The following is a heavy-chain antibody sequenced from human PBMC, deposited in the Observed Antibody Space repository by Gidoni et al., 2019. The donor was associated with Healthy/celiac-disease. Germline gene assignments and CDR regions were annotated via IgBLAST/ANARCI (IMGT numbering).Heavy chain of an antibody. CDR1: GFTFSNAW. CDR3: TTSLIMITFLEGDMDV. Sequence: EVQLVESGGGLVKPGGSLRLSCAASGFTFSNAWMSWVRQAPGKGLEWVGRIKSKTDGGTTDYAAPVKGRFTISRDDSKNTLYLQMNSLKTEDTAVYYCTTSLIMITFLEGDMDVWGQGTTVTVSS. CDR2: IKSKTDGGTT. D-gene: IGHD3-16*01. V-gene: IGHV3-15*01. J-gene: IGHJ6*02.